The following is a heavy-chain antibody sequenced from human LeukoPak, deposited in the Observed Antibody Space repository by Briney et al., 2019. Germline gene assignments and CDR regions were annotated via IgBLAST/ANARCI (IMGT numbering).Heavy chain of an antibody. CDR2: ISAYNGNT. CDR1: GGTFCSYS. Sequence: ASVKVFCKASGGTFCSYSISWVRQAPGPGLEWMGWISAYNGNTNYAQKLQGRVNITTNTSTSTAYMNLSSLRSDDTAVYYCARGSDSYDSSGYYQYYFNYWGQGTLVTVSS. D-gene: IGHD3-22*01. V-gene: IGHV1-18*01. J-gene: IGHJ4*02. CDR3: ARGSDSYDSSGYYQYYFNY.